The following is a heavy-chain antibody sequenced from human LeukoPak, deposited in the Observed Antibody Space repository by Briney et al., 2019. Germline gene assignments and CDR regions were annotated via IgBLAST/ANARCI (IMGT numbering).Heavy chain of an antibody. CDR3: ARDLIVSGWYEGYFDY. J-gene: IGHJ4*02. D-gene: IGHD6-19*01. Sequence: GGSLRLSCAASGFTFSSYWMSWVRQAPGKGLEWVANIKQDGSEKYYVDSVKGRFTISRDNAKNSLYLQMNSLRAEDTAVYYCARDLIVSGWYEGYFDYWGQGTLVTVSS. CDR2: IKQDGSEK. V-gene: IGHV3-7*01. CDR1: GFTFSSYW.